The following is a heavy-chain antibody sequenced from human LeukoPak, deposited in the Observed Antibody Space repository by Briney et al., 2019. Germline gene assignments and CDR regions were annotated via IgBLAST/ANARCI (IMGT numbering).Heavy chain of an antibody. D-gene: IGHD5-18*01. Sequence: GGSLRLSCAASGFTLSSYSMNWVRQAPGKGLEWVSAISGSGGSTYYADSVKGRLTISRDNSKNTLYLQMNSLRAEDTAVYYCAKDPVEVDTASFDPWGQGTLVTVSS. CDR2: ISGSGGST. CDR3: AKDPVEVDTASFDP. V-gene: IGHV3-23*01. J-gene: IGHJ5*02. CDR1: GFTLSSYS.